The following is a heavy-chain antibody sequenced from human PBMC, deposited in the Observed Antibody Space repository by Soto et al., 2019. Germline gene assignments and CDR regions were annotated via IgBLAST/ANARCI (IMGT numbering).Heavy chain of an antibody. D-gene: IGHD2-21*02. V-gene: IGHV3-15*07. J-gene: IGHJ4*02. Sequence: GGSLRLSCAASGFSFSSYAMNWVRQAPGKGLEWVDRIKSKTDGGTTDYAAPVKGRFTISRDDSKNTLYLQMNSLKTEDTAVYYCTTDLRDSGDYWGQGTLVTVSS. CDR2: IKSKTDGGTT. CDR1: GFSFSSYA. CDR3: TTDLRDSGDY.